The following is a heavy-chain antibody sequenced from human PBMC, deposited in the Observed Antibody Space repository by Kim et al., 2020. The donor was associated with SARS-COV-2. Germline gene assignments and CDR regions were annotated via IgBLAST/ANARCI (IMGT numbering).Heavy chain of an antibody. J-gene: IGHJ3*02. CDR2: IIPKFGTV. V-gene: IGHV1-69*13. CDR3: ARESGDLRAFDI. CDR1: GGTFNSFP. Sequence: SVKVSCKASGGTFNSFPINWVRQAPGQGLEWMGDIIPKFGTVKNAQNFQGRVTITADESTSTAYMELSSLRVEDTAVYYCARESGDLRAFDIWGQGTAVTVSS. D-gene: IGHD4-17*01.